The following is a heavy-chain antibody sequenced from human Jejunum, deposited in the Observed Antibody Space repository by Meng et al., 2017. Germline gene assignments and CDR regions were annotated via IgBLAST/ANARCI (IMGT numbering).Heavy chain of an antibody. CDR3: ARSPYSGSALPFFDY. Sequence: QVRLTESAQGLLKPSPTPSLTCTVSGASFNSPDYYWSWIHQPPEKGLEWIGYIYYSGSTYYNPSLKSRVSISGDTSNKQFSLKLTAVTAADTAVYYCARSPYSGSALPFFDYWGQGSLVTVSS. J-gene: IGHJ4*02. CDR2: IYYSGST. V-gene: IGHV4-30-4*01. CDR1: GASFNSPDYY. D-gene: IGHD1-26*01.